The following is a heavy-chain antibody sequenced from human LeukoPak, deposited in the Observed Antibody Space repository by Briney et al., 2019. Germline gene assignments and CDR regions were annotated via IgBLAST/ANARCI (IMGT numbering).Heavy chain of an antibody. CDR2: IYSGGST. Sequence: GGSLRLSCAASGFTVSSNYMSWVRQAPGKGLEWVSVIYSGGSTYYADSVKGRFTISRDNSKNTLYLQMNSLRAEDTAVYYCAKDKEGHWSLDYWGQGTLVTVSS. J-gene: IGHJ4*02. CDR1: GFTVSSNY. D-gene: IGHD3-3*01. V-gene: IGHV3-66*01. CDR3: AKDKEGHWSLDY.